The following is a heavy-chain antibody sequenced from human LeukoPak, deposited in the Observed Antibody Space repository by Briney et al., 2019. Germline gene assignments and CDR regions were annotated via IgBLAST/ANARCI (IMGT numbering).Heavy chain of an antibody. CDR2: ISSRSSYI. D-gene: IGHD3-10*02. J-gene: IGHJ6*04. V-gene: IGHV3-21*01. Sequence: PGGSLRLSCAASGFTFSRYSMNWVRQAPGKGLEWVSSISSRSSYIYYADSVKGRFTISRDNAKNSLYLQMNSLRAEDTAVYYCAELGITMIGGVWGKGTTVTISS. CDR3: AELGITMIGGV. CDR1: GFTFSRYS.